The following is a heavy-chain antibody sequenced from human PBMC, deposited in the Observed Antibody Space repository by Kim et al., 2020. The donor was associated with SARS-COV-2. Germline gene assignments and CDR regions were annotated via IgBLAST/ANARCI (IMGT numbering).Heavy chain of an antibody. V-gene: IGHV3-9*01. D-gene: IGHD6-6*01. J-gene: IGHJ3*02. Sequence: YADSVQTRITISRHNAETSLYLQMNSLRDEDTAFYYCAKDLGSSSFRAFHIWGQGTMVTVSS. CDR3: AKDLGSSSFRAFHI.